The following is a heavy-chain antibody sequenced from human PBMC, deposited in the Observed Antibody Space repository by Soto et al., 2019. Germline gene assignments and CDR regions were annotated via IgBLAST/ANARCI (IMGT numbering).Heavy chain of an antibody. CDR1: GFSFSSYA. D-gene: IGHD3-3*01. CDR3: AKQGDYDFWSSSNNWLDP. Sequence: EVQLLESGGGLVQSGGSLRLSCAASGFSFSSYAISWVRQAPGKGLEWVSSIGGRGGSTYYADSVKGRFTISRDNSKNTVYLQMNSLRVEDTAVYYCAKQGDYDFWSSSNNWLDPWGQGTLVTVSS. V-gene: IGHV3-23*01. CDR2: IGGRGGST. J-gene: IGHJ5*02.